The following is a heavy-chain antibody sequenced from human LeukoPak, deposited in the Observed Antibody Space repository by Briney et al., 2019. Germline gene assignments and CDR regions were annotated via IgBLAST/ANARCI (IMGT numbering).Heavy chain of an antibody. D-gene: IGHD6-19*01. V-gene: IGHV3-9*01. CDR3: AKDIAVADPYYYYGMDV. J-gene: IGHJ6*02. Sequence: PGGSLRLSCAASGFTFDDYAMHWVRQAPGKGLEWVSGISWNSGSIGYADSVKGRFTISRDNAKNSLYLQMNSLRAEDTVLYYCAKDIAVADPYYYYGMDVWGQGTTVTVSS. CDR2: ISWNSGSI. CDR1: GFTFDDYA.